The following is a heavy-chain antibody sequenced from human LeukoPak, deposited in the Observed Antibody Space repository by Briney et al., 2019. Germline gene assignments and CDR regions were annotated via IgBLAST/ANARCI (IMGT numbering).Heavy chain of an antibody. J-gene: IGHJ4*02. CDR3: ARVSMITFGGVIDKGGYYFDY. V-gene: IGHV1-69*06. CDR1: GGTFSSYA. Sequence: SVKVSCKASGGTFSSYAISWVRQAPGQGLEWMGGIIPIFGTANYAQKFQGRVTITADKSTSTAYMELGSLRSEDTAVYYCARVSMITFGGVIDKGGYYFDYWGQGTLVTVSS. D-gene: IGHD3-16*02. CDR2: IIPIFGTA.